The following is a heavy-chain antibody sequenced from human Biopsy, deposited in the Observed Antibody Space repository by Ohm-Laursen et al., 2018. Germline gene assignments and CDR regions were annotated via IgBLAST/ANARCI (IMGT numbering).Heavy chain of an antibody. CDR1: GYTFTGHH. Sequence: ASVKVSCKASGYTFTGHHVHWVRQAPGQGLEWTGWINAKTGDTNYAQKFQGRVTMTRDTSISTAYVDLSSLRSDDTAVYYCTRGGYYYDSLAYYYWFDPWGQGTLVTVSS. J-gene: IGHJ5*02. D-gene: IGHD3-22*01. CDR3: TRGGYYYDSLAYYYWFDP. V-gene: IGHV1-2*02. CDR2: INAKTGDT.